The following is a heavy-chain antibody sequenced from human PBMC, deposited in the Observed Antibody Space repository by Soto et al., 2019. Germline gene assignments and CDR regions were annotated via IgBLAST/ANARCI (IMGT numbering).Heavy chain of an antibody. CDR1: GFTFSNYV. Sequence: EVQLLESGGGLVLPGGSLRLSCAAYGFTFSNYVMSWVRQAPGKGLEWVSAIGNSGGNTYYADSVKGRFTISRDNSKNTLYLQMNSLRVEDTALYYCASRYCSSTSCGPGLFDSWGQGTLVTVSS. CDR2: IGNSGGNT. D-gene: IGHD2-2*01. CDR3: ASRYCSSTSCGPGLFDS. J-gene: IGHJ4*02. V-gene: IGHV3-23*01.